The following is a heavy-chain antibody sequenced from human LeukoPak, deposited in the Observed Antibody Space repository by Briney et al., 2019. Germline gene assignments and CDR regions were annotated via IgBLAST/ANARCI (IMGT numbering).Heavy chain of an antibody. J-gene: IGHJ4*02. Sequence: SETLSLTCTVSGGSISNYYWSWIRQPPGKGLEWLGYVYYSGSTNSNPSLKSRVTTSVDTSENQFSLKLNSVTAADTAVYYCARGFSGYYSFDYWGQGTLVTVSS. D-gene: IGHD3-22*01. CDR3: ARGFSGYYSFDY. CDR1: GGSISNYY. CDR2: VYYSGST. V-gene: IGHV4-59*01.